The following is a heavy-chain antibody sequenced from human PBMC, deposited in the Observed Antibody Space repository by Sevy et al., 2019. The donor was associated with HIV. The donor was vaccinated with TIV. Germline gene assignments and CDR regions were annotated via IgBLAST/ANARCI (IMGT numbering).Heavy chain of an antibody. CDR3: VKEGGGEGGDH. CDR1: GFSYSSYG. J-gene: IGHJ4*02. D-gene: IGHD2-21*01. V-gene: IGHV3-30*02. CDR2: IQYDGSNK. Sequence: QHWGSLRLSCAASGFSYSSYGMHWVRQAPGKGLEWVAYIQYDGSNKDYADSVKGRFTISRDNSKNTLDLQMNSLRVEDTDVYYCVKEGGGEGGDHWGQGTLVTVSS.